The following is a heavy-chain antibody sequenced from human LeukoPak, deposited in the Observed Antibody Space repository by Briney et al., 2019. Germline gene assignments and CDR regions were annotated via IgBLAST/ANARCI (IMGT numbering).Heavy chain of an antibody. CDR1: GVSISSYY. V-gene: IGHV4-59*01. CDR2: IYSSGST. CDR3: AAGYDSSGYQFDY. D-gene: IGHD3-22*01. J-gene: IGHJ4*02. Sequence: SETLSLTCTVSGVSISSYYWSWIRQPPGKGLEWVGYIYSSGSTNYNPSLKSRVTISVATTKNQFSLKLSSVTAADTAVYYCAAGYDSSGYQFDYWGQGTLVTVSS.